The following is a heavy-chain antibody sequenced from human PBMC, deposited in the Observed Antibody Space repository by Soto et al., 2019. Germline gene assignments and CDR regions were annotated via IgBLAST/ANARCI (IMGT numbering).Heavy chain of an antibody. CDR3: ARERLDIVVVGAATQPEVYYGMDG. D-gene: IGHD2-15*01. V-gene: IGHV3-30-3*01. Sequence: PGGSLRLSCAASGFTFSSYAMHWFRQAPGKGLEWVAVISYDGSNKYYADSVKGRFTISRDNSKNTLYLQMNSLRAEDTAVYYCARERLDIVVVGAATQPEVYYGMDGWGKGNKVTVDS. CDR1: GFTFSSYA. CDR2: ISYDGSNK. J-gene: IGHJ6*04.